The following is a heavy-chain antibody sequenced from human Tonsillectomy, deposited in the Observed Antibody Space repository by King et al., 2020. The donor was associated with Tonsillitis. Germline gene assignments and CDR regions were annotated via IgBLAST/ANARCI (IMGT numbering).Heavy chain of an antibody. J-gene: IGHJ4*02. V-gene: IGHV4-39*01. D-gene: IGHD3-10*01. CDR3: AGGYYDSGSYFHFDY. CDR1: GGSISSYSYY. CDR2: IYYTGGT. Sequence: QLQESGPGLGKPSETLSLTCTVSGGSISSYSYYWGWIRQSPGRGLEVIGNIYYTGGTHFFPSLEGRVTISVDTAKNQFSLKLSFVTATDTAVYYCAGGYYDSGSYFHFDYWGQGTLVTVSS.